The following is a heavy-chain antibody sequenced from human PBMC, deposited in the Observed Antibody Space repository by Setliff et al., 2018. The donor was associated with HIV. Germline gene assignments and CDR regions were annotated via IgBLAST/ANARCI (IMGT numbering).Heavy chain of an antibody. CDR2: INHSGTT. CDR3: ARGNDNNGWGDYYYYYLDV. D-gene: IGHD6-19*01. V-gene: IGHV4-34*01. J-gene: IGHJ6*03. CDR1: GDSISSYY. Sequence: SETLSLTCTVSGDSISSYYWSWIRQPPGKGLEWIGEINHSGTTNYHSSLKSRVTMSVDTSKNQFSLKLNSVTSADTAVYYCARGNDNNGWGDYYYYYLDVWGRGTTVTVSS.